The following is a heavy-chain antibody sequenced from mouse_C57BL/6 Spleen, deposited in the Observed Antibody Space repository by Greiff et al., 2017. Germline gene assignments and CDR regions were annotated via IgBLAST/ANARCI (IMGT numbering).Heavy chain of an antibody. J-gene: IGHJ1*03. CDR2: IYPRSGNT. CDR1: GYTFTSYG. D-gene: IGHD1-1*01. CDR3: ARSSVITTAALQYFDV. V-gene: IGHV1-81*01. Sequence: VQLQESGAELARPGASVKLSCKASGYTFTSYGISWVKQRTGQGLEWIGEIYPRSGNTYYNEKFKGKATLTADKSSSTAYMELRSLTSEDSAVYFCARSSVITTAALQYFDVWGTGTTVTVSS.